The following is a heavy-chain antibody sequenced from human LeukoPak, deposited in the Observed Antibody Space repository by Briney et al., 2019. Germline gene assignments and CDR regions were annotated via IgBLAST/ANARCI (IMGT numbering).Heavy chain of an antibody. CDR2: IYYSGST. D-gene: IGHD2-15*01. V-gene: IGHV4-30-4*01. CDR1: GGSISSGDYY. CDR3: ARDLHCSGGSCYWDWFDP. Sequence: PSETLSLTCTVSGGSISSGDYYWSWIRQPPGKGLEWIGYIYYSGSTYYNPSLKSRVTISVDTSKNQFSLKLSSVTAADTAVYYCARDLHCSGGSCYWDWFDPWGQGTLVTVSS. J-gene: IGHJ5*02.